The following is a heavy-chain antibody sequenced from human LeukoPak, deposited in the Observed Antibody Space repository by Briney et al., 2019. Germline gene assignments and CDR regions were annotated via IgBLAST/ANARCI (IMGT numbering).Heavy chain of an antibody. Sequence: GGSLRLSCAASGFTFSSYAMHWVRQAPGKGLEWVAVISYDGSNKYYADSVKGRFTISRDNSKNTLYLRVNSLRAEDTAVYYCARDNGYNVGYLDYWGQGTLVAVSS. CDR2: ISYDGSNK. V-gene: IGHV3-30-3*01. CDR1: GFTFSSYA. D-gene: IGHD5-24*01. J-gene: IGHJ4*02. CDR3: ARDNGYNVGYLDY.